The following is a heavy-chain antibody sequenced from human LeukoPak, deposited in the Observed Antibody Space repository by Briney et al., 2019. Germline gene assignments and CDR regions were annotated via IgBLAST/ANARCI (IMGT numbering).Heavy chain of an antibody. CDR1: GFTFSSYW. Sequence: GGSLRLSCAASGFTFSSYWMHWVRQAPGKGLVWVSRINSDGSSTSYADSVKGRFTISRDNAKNTLYLQMNSLRAEDTAVCYCARDDGDLYYYGTDVWGQGTTVTVSS. J-gene: IGHJ6*02. D-gene: IGHD4-17*01. CDR3: ARDDGDLYYYGTDV. V-gene: IGHV3-74*01. CDR2: INSDGSST.